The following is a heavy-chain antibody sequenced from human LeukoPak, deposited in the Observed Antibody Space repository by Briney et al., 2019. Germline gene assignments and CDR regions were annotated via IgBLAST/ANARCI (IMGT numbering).Heavy chain of an antibody. CDR3: AKRGITVTTSWWCFDY. Sequence: PGGSLRLSCAASGFTFSSYAMSWVRQAPGKGLEWVSAISGSGGSTYYADSVKGRFTISRDNSKNTLYLQMNSLRAEDTAVYYCAKRGITVTTSWWCFDYWGQGTLVTVSS. D-gene: IGHD1-14*01. V-gene: IGHV3-23*01. CDR2: ISGSGGST. J-gene: IGHJ4*02. CDR1: GFTFSSYA.